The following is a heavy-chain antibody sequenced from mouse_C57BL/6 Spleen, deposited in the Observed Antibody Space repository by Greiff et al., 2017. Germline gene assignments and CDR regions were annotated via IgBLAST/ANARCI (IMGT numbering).Heavy chain of an antibody. CDR1: GYTFTEYT. Sequence: QVQLQQSGAELVKPGASVKLSCKASGYTFTEYTIHWVKQRSGQGLEWIGWFYPGSGSIKYNEKFKDKATLTADKASSTVYMALSRLTSEYSAVXCCARHEERGYYDAMDYWGQGTSVTVSS. J-gene: IGHJ4*01. V-gene: IGHV1-62-2*01. D-gene: IGHD2-2*01. CDR2: FYPGSGSI. CDR3: ARHEERGYYDAMDY.